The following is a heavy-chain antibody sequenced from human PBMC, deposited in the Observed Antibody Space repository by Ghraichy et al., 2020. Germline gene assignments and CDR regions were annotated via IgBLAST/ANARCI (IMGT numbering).Heavy chain of an antibody. V-gene: IGHV4-61*02. CDR1: GASISSGRYY. Sequence: SETLSLTCTVEGASISSGRYYWSWIRQTAGKGLEWIGRIYASGRTNYNPSLKGRVTISIDTHNNEFSLWLGSVTAADTAVYYCAGPVQGSQGGFYYGMDVWGQGTTVTVSS. CDR3: AGPVQGSQGGFYYGMDV. D-gene: IGHD1-26*01. CDR2: IYASGRT. J-gene: IGHJ6*02.